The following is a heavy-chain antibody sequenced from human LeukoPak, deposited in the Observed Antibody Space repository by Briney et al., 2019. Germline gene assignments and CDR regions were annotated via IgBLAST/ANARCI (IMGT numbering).Heavy chain of an antibody. Sequence: PGGSLRLSCAASGFTFSSYAMSWVRQAPGKGLEWVSIIYTDGSTYYADSVRGRFTISRDNSKNTLYLQMNSLTADDTAVYYCARDRPYGGLNGFDYWGQGTLVTVST. V-gene: IGHV3-53*01. CDR2: IYTDGST. J-gene: IGHJ4*02. CDR3: ARDRPYGGLNGFDY. CDR1: GFTFSSYA. D-gene: IGHD4/OR15-4a*01.